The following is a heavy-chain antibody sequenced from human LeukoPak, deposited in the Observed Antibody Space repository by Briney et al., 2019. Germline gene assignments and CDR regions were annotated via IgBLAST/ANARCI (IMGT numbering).Heavy chain of an antibody. CDR3: ARTGHCSGGSCYSSDY. J-gene: IGHJ4*02. CDR2: INHSGST. D-gene: IGHD2-15*01. Sequence: SETQSLTCAVYGGSFSGYYWSWIRQPPGKGLEWIGEINHSGSTNYNPSLKSRVTMSVDTSKNQFSLKLSSVTAADTAVYYCARTGHCSGGSCYSSDYWGQGTLVTVSS. CDR1: GGSFSGYY. V-gene: IGHV4-34*01.